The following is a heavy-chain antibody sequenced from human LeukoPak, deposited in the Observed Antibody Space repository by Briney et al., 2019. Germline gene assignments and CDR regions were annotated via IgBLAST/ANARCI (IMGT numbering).Heavy chain of an antibody. D-gene: IGHD2/OR15-2a*01. Sequence: PSETLSLTCTVSGDSISTSAFYWGWIRQPPGRGLEWIGSIYDSGNEFYNPSLKSRFTISADTSKDQFSLKLNSVTAADAAMSYCARQISDYYYYYMDVWGEGITVTVSS. CDR3: ARQISDYYYYYMDV. CDR2: IYDSGNE. J-gene: IGHJ6*03. V-gene: IGHV4-39*01. CDR1: GDSISTSAFY.